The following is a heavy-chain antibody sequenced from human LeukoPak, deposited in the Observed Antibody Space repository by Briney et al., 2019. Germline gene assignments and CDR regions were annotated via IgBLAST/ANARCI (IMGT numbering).Heavy chain of an antibody. CDR1: GYTFNHNY. D-gene: IGHD6-6*01. CDR3: ARVRDYSNSPFNWFDA. CDR2: INPNNPAT. V-gene: IGHV1-2*07. J-gene: IGHJ5*02. Sequence: ASVKVSCKASGYTFNHNYLHWVRQAPGQGLEWMGWINPNNPATHSSYKFQGRVTMTSDSSISTVYLEVNRLKPDDTAVYFCARVRDYSNSPFNWFDAWGQGTLVIVSS.